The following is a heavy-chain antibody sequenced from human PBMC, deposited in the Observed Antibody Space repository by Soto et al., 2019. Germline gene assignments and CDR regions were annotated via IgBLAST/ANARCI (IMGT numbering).Heavy chain of an antibody. V-gene: IGHV4-34*01. CDR2: INHSGST. CDR1: GGSFSGYY. Sequence: QVQLQQWGAGLLKPSETLSLTCAVYGGSFSGYYWSWIRQPPGKGLEWIGEINHSGSTNYNPSLKSRVTISVDTSKNQFSLKLSSVTAADPAVYYCARTSLMITFGGVSAQYYYYYGMDVW. J-gene: IGHJ6*01. CDR3: ARTSLMITFGGVSAQYYYYYGMDV. D-gene: IGHD3-16*01.